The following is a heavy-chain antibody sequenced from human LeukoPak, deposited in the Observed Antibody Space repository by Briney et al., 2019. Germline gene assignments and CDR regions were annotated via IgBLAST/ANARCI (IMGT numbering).Heavy chain of an antibody. Sequence: GGSLRLSCAASGFTFSSYWMSWVRQALGKGLEWVANIKQDGSEKYYVDSVKGRFTISRDNARNSLYLQMNSLRAEDTAVYYCARMDPRAARGYFDYWGQGTLVTVSS. CDR3: ARMDPRAARGYFDY. D-gene: IGHD6-6*01. CDR1: GFTFSSYW. CDR2: IKQDGSEK. V-gene: IGHV3-7*01. J-gene: IGHJ4*02.